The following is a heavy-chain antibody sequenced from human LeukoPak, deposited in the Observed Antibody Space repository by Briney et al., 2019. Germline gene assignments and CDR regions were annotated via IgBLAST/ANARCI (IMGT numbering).Heavy chain of an antibody. D-gene: IGHD2-21*02. V-gene: IGHV3-7*01. Sequence: PGGSLRLSCAASGFIFTKYWMHWVRQVPGKGLEWVATINQDGTEKYYVDSVNGRFTISRDNAKKSLYLQMNSLRAEDTAVYYCARDTPVSAGYFDYWGRGILVTVSS. J-gene: IGHJ4*02. CDR2: INQDGTEK. CDR1: GFIFTKYW. CDR3: ARDTPVSAGYFDY.